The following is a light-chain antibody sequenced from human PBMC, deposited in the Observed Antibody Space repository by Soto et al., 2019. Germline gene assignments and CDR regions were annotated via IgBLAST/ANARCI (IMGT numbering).Light chain of an antibody. CDR1: QSLVYSANNKNY. CDR2: WAS. CDR3: QQYVASWWT. Sequence: DIVMTQSPDYLAVSLGERATINCKSSQSLVYSANNKNYLAWYQQKPGQPPKILLYWASVRESGVPDRFSGSGSGTDFTLTISSLQSEDVAGYYCQQYVASWWTCGQGTKVEVK. V-gene: IGKV4-1*01. J-gene: IGKJ1*01.